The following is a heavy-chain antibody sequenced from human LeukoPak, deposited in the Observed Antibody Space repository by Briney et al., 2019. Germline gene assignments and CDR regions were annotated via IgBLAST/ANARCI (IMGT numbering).Heavy chain of an antibody. CDR2: IYYSGST. D-gene: IGHD5-24*01. Sequence: SETLSLTCTVSGGSISSYYWSWIRQPPGKGLEWIGYIYYSGSTNYNPSLKSRVTISVDTSKNQFSLKLSSVTAADTAVYYWAGLRDGLDAFDIWGQGTMVTVSS. CDR1: GGSISSYY. CDR3: AGLRDGLDAFDI. V-gene: IGHV4-59*08. J-gene: IGHJ3*02.